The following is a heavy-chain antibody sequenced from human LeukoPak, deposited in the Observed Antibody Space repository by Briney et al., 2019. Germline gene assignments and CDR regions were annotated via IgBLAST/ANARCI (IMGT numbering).Heavy chain of an antibody. D-gene: IGHD6-6*01. CDR1: GFTFSNYA. Sequence: GGSLRLSCAASGFTFSNYAMSWVRQAPGKGLEWVSIISDSGSSTYYADSVKGRFTISRDNAKNSLYLQMDSLRAEDAAVYYCARTSGESTAALRAPFDYWGQGTLATVSS. CDR2: ISDSGSST. CDR3: ARTSGESTAALRAPFDY. J-gene: IGHJ4*02. V-gene: IGHV3-23*01.